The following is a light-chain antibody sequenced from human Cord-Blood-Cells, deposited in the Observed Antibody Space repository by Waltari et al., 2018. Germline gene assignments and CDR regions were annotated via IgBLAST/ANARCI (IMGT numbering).Light chain of an antibody. J-gene: IGKJ2*01. V-gene: IGKV4-1*01. Sequence: DIVMTQSSDSLAVSLGERATTTCKSSQSVLYSSNNKNYVAWYQQKPGQPPKLLIYWASTRESGVPDRFSGSGSGTDFTLTISSLQAEDVAVYYCQQYYSTPYTFGQGTKLEIK. CDR2: WAS. CDR3: QQYYSTPYT. CDR1: QSVLYSSNNKNY.